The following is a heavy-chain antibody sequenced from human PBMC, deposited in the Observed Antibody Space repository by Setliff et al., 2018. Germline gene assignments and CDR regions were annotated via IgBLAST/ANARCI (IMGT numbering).Heavy chain of an antibody. J-gene: IGHJ4*02. CDR2: IGHTGSI. CDR3: AKAYYYYRSVDPHGFDL. Sequence: SETLSLTCTVSGYSISSGYIWGWLRQPPGKGLEWVGYIGHTGSINYNPSRKGRFTISRDNSKNTVYLQMNSLRADDTAVYSCAKAYYYYRSVDPHGFDLWGQGTLVTVSS. CDR1: GYSISSGYI. V-gene: IGHV4-38-2*02. D-gene: IGHD3-10*01.